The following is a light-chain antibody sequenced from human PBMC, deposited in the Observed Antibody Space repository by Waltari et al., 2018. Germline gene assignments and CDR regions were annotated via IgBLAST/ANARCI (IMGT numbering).Light chain of an antibody. CDR2: WAS. CDR1: QNLLYSSDNKNY. J-gene: IGKJ2*01. CDR3: QQYYSTMYT. Sequence: DIVMTQSPDSLGVSLGERATINCKSSQNLLYSSDNKNYLAWYQQKPGHPPKLLISWASTRESGVPDRFSGSGSGKDFTLTISSLQAEDVSVYYCQQYYSTMYTFGQGTKLEIK. V-gene: IGKV4-1*01.